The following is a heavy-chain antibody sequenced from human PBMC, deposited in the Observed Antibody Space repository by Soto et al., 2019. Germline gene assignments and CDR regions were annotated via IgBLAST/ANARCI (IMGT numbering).Heavy chain of an antibody. CDR2: IHNSGST. Sequence: QVQLQESGPGLVKPSQTLSLTCSVSGGYITSGDYYWSWIRQPPGKGLEWIGYIHNSGSTYYSPSLKSRVTILVDTSKNGFYLELSSVTAADTAVYYCARAESITIFGVVLAYFDYWGRGTLVTVSS. D-gene: IGHD3-3*01. CDR1: GGYITSGDYY. J-gene: IGHJ4*02. V-gene: IGHV4-30-4*01. CDR3: ARAESITIFGVVLAYFDY.